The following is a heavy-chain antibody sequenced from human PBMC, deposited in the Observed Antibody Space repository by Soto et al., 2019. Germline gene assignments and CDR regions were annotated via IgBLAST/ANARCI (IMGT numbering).Heavy chain of an antibody. CDR3: VKGENWYGSGSYYTNWFDT. Sequence: GGSLRLSCSASGFTFSNFAIHWVRQAPGKGLEYVSAISGNGGSTDYADSVKGRFTISRDNSKNTLYAQMSSLRPEDTAVYYCVKGENWYGSGSYYTNWFDTWGQGTLVTVSS. V-gene: IGHV3-64*05. J-gene: IGHJ5*02. CDR2: ISGNGGST. CDR1: GFTFSNFA. D-gene: IGHD3-10*01.